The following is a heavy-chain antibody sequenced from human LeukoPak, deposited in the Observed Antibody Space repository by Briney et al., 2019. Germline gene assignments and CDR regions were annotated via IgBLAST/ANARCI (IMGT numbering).Heavy chain of an antibody. CDR3: AGHGSGWYSFDY. J-gene: IGHJ4*02. Sequence: PSETLSLTCTVSGGSISSGSYYGSWIRQPAGKGLEWIGRIYTSGSTNYNPSLKRRVTISVDTSKNQVSLKLSSVTAADTAVYYCAGHGSGWYSFDYWRQGTMVSDCS. CDR1: GGSISSGSYY. D-gene: IGHD6-19*01. CDR2: IYTSGST. V-gene: IGHV4-61*02.